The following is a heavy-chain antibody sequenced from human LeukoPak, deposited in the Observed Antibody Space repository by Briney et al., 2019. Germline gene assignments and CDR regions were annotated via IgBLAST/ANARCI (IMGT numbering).Heavy chain of an antibody. CDR2: ISSSSSYI. D-gene: IGHD5-18*01. CDR1: GFTFSSYS. CDR3: ARDSNGGYSYAV. J-gene: IGHJ4*02. Sequence: GGSLRLSCAASGFTFSSYSMNWVRQAPGKGLEWVSSISSSSSYIYYADSVKGRFTISRDNAKNSLYLQMNSLRAEDTAVYYCARDSNGGYSYAVWGQGTLVTVSS. V-gene: IGHV3-21*04.